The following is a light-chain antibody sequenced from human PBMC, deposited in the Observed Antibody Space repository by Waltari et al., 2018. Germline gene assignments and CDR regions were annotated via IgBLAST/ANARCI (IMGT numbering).Light chain of an antibody. V-gene: IGLV3-21*02. CDR1: NIGLKT. Sequence: SYVLTQPPSMSVAPGQPARLTCGGDNIGLKTVHWYQQKPGQAPVMVIADDSDRPSGRPGRFSGSNAGNTATLTINRVEVGDEADYYCHVWHSSGDQGVFGGGTKLTVL. CDR2: DDS. CDR3: HVWHSSGDQGV. J-gene: IGLJ2*01.